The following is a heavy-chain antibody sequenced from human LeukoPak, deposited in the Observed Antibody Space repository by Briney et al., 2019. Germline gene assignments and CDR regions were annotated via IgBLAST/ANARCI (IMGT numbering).Heavy chain of an antibody. CDR1: GGSASSGSYY. J-gene: IGHJ6*02. CDR2: IYYSGST. Sequence: PSETLSLTCTVSGGSASSGSYYWSWIRQPPGKGLEWIGYIYYSGSTNYNPSLKSRVTISVDTSKNQFSLKLSSVTAADTAVYYCARGPYYYYGMDVWGQGTTVTVSS. V-gene: IGHV4-61*01. CDR3: ARGPYYYYGMDV.